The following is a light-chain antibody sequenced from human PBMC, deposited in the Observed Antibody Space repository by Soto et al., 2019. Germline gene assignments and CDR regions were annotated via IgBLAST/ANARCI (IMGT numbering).Light chain of an antibody. Sequence: IVLTQSPGTLSFSPWERATLYSRASQSVSSRLAWYQQKSGQAPRLLISGASSRATGIPDRFSGSGSGTDFTLTISRLEPEDFAVYYCQQYGSSGTFGQGTKVDIK. CDR2: GAS. V-gene: IGKV3-20*01. CDR3: QQYGSSGT. CDR1: QSVSSR. J-gene: IGKJ1*01.